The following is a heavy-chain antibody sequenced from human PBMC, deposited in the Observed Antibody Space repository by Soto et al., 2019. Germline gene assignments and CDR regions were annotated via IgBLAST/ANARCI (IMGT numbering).Heavy chain of an antibody. CDR3: ARGPTVYYYYYGMDV. J-gene: IGHJ6*02. Sequence: GGYLRLSCAASGFTFSSYSMNWVRQAPGKGLEWVSSISSSSSYIYYADPVKGRFTISRDNAKNSLYLQMNSLRAEDTAVYYCARGPTVYYYYYGMDVWGQGTTVTVSS. D-gene: IGHD4-17*01. V-gene: IGHV3-21*01. CDR2: ISSSSSYI. CDR1: GFTFSSYS.